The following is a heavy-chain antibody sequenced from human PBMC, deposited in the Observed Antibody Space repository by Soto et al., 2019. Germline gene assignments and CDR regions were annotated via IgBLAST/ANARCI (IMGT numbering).Heavy chain of an antibody. Sequence: KPSETLSLTCTVSGGSIATSSCFWAWIRRPPGKGLEGIGSIGYRGTIYNNPSRKSRVSISVDTYKNYLSLKLDSATAPDTALYYCSRRAPEGFDPWGQGTLVTVSS. CDR1: GGSIATSSCF. J-gene: IGHJ5*02. V-gene: IGHV4-39*02. CDR2: IGYRGTI. CDR3: SRRAPEGFDP.